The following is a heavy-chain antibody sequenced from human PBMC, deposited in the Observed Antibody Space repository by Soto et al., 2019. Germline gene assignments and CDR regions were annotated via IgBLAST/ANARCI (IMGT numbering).Heavy chain of an antibody. V-gene: IGHV3-30*04. CDR1: GFSFSHYA. Sequence: RSLRLSCAASGFSFSHYAMHWVRQPPGKGLEWVALISYDGENQYFTDSVRGRFTISRDNSKTGVYLEMNNLRLDDTATYYCVSPHSESSNAFDLWGQGTLVTVSS. CDR3: VSPHSESSNAFDL. CDR2: ISYDGENQ. D-gene: IGHD3-10*01. J-gene: IGHJ5*02.